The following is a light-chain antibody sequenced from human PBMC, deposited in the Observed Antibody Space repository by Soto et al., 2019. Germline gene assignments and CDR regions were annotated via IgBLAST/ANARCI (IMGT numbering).Light chain of an antibody. Sequence: QSALTRPPSASGSPGQSVTISCTGTSSDIGAYIYVSWYQQHPGKAPKLMISEVSRRPSGVPERFSGSKSGNTASLTVSGLQDDDEAHYYCSASAGSNNFVFGTGTKLTGL. CDR3: SASAGSNNFV. V-gene: IGLV2-8*01. CDR2: EVS. CDR1: SSDIGAYIY. J-gene: IGLJ1*01.